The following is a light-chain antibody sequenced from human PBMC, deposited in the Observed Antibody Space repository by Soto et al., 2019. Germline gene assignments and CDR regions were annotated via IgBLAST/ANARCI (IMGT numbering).Light chain of an antibody. Sequence: IEIRPGPPSRCVSVGERVTIAWRASQSIGSFLNGHQQKPGRAPNVLINVASTLRSGVPSRMSGGRGGRYCNPITNSLQPDDFATYFYHQRYTTPLTFGGGTRLEIK. V-gene: IGKV1-39*01. CDR3: HQRYTTPLT. CDR2: VAS. J-gene: IGKJ5*01. CDR1: QSIGSF.